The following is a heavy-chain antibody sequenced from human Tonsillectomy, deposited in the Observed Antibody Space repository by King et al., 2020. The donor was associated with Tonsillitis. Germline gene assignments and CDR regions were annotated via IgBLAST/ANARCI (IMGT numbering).Heavy chain of an antibody. CDR3: TRDAYSNSPYYFDY. CDR2: RWYDGSSE. D-gene: IGHD4-11*01. V-gene: IGHV3-33*01. CDR1: GFSFSSYG. Sequence: VQLVESGGGVVQPGRSLRLSCAASGFSFSSYGMHWVRQAPGKGLEWVAVRWYDGSSEYYADSVKGRFTISRDNSKNTLYLQMNSLKTEDTAVYYCTRDAYSNSPYYFDYWGQGILVTVSS. J-gene: IGHJ4*02.